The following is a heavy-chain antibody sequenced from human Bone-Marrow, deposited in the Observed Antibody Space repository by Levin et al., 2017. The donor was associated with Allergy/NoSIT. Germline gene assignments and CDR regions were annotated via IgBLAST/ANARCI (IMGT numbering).Heavy chain of an antibody. CDR3: AKRGRMGASPFDL. Sequence: PGGSLRLSCAASGFTLSDYDTGWVRLAPGKGLEWISLISTSGLSTYYADSVRGRFTISRDNSNDMLYLDMNRLGAEDTAVYFCAKRGRMGASPFDLWGQGTLVTVSS. V-gene: IGHV3-23*01. CDR2: ISTSGLST. CDR1: GFTLSDYD. J-gene: IGHJ4*02. D-gene: IGHD1-26*01.